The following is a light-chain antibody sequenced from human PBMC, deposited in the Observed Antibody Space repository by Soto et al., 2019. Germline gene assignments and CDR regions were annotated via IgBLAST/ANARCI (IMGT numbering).Light chain of an antibody. CDR1: QSVSSY. CDR2: DAS. J-gene: IGKJ4*01. Sequence: EIVLKQSPATLSLSPGEIATLSCRASQSVSSYLAWYQQKPGQAPRLLIYDASNRASGIPARFSGSGSGTDFTLTISSLEPEDFAVYYCQQRSNWLTFGGGTNVEIK. CDR3: QQRSNWLT. V-gene: IGKV3-11*01.